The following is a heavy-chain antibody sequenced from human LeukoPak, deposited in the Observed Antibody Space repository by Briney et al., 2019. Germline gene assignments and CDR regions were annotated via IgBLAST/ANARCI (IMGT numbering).Heavy chain of an antibody. Sequence: SETLSLTCTVSGGSISSGGYYWSWIRQHPGKGLEWIGYIYYSGSTYYNPSLKSRVTISVDTSKNQFSLKLSSVTAADTAVYYCARARGWIAAAGTHPNYFDYWGQGTLVTVSS. J-gene: IGHJ4*02. CDR2: IYYSGST. CDR3: ARARGWIAAAGTHPNYFDY. D-gene: IGHD6-13*01. V-gene: IGHV4-31*03. CDR1: GGSISSGGYY.